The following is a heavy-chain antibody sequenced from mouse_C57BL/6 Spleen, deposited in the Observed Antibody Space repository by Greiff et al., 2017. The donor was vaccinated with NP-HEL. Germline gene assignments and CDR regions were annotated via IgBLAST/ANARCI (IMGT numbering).Heavy chain of an antibody. CDR2: INPNNGGT. CDR3: ARPPYYGSSAWFAY. D-gene: IGHD1-1*01. V-gene: IGHV1-26*01. J-gene: IGHJ3*01. Sequence: EVQLQQSGPELVKPGASVKISCKASGYTFTDYYMNWVKQSHGKSLEWIGDINPNNGGTSYNQKFKGKATLTVDKSSSTAYMELRSLTSEDSAVYYGARPPYYGSSAWFAYWGQGTLVTVSA. CDR1: GYTFTDYY.